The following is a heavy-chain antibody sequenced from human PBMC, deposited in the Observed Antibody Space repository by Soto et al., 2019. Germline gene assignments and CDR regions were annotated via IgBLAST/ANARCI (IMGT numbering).Heavy chain of an antibody. D-gene: IGHD2-8*01. Sequence: GGSLRLSCAASGFTFTTYAMSWVRQAQGKGLEWVSAISGSGGSTYYADSVKGRFTISRDTFKDTLYLQMTSLRAEDTAVYYCAKALGYCTNGVCCSYFYYGMDVWGQGTTVTVSS. J-gene: IGHJ6*02. V-gene: IGHV3-23*01. CDR2: ISGSGGST. CDR1: GFTFTTYA. CDR3: AKALGYCTNGVCCSYFYYGMDV.